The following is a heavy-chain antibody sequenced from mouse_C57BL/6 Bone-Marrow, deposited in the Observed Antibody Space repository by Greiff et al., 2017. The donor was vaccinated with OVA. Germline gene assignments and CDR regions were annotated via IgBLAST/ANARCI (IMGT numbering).Heavy chain of an antibody. CDR2: ISNLAYSI. CDR3: ARLQNEYDGDYYAMDY. CDR1: GFTFSDYG. Sequence: EVHLVESGGGLVQPGGSLKLSCAASGFTFSDYGMAWVRQAPRKGPEWVAFISNLAYSIYYADTVTGRFTISRENAKNTLYLEMGSLRSGDTAMYYCARLQNEYDGDYYAMDYWGQGTSVTVSS. V-gene: IGHV5-15*01. J-gene: IGHJ4*01. D-gene: IGHD2-4*01.